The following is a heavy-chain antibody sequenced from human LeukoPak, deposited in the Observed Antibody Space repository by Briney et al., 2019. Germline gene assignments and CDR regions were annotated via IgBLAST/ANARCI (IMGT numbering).Heavy chain of an antibody. CDR3: ARDLHRIFCSGGSCYSGEYYYYGMDV. J-gene: IGHJ6*02. CDR1: EYTFTGYY. D-gene: IGHD2-15*01. Sequence: SVKVSCKASEYTFTGYYMHWVRQAPGQGLEWMGWINPNSGGTNYAQKFQGRVTMTRDTSISTAYMELSRLRSDDTAVYYCARDLHRIFCSGGSCYSGEYYYYGMDVWGQGTTVTVSS. CDR2: INPNSGGT. V-gene: IGHV1-2*02.